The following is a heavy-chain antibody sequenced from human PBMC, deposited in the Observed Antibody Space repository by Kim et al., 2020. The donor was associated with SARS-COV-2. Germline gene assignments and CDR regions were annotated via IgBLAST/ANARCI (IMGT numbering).Heavy chain of an antibody. Sequence: GGSLRLSCAASGFTFSDHYMDWVRQAPGKGLEWVGRTRNKANSYTTEYAASVKGRFTISRDDSKNSLYLQMNSLKTEDTAVYYCARTYYYDSSGYCNAFDIWGQGTMVTVSS. CDR1: GFTFSDHY. CDR3: ARTYYYDSSGYCNAFDI. V-gene: IGHV3-72*01. CDR2: TRNKANSYTT. J-gene: IGHJ3*02. D-gene: IGHD3-22*01.